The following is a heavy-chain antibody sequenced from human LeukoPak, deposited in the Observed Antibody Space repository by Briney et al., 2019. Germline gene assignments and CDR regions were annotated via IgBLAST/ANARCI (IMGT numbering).Heavy chain of an antibody. CDR3: ARGGWLVLRYFDY. CDR1: GYTFTSYD. V-gene: IGHV1-8*01. CDR2: MNPSSGDA. J-gene: IGHJ4*02. Sequence: GASVKVSCKASGYTFTSYDINWVRQATGQGLEWMGWMNPSSGDAGYAPKFQGRVTMTRNTSISTAYMELSSLRSEDTAVYYCARGGWLVLRYFDYWGQGALVTVSS. D-gene: IGHD3-9*01.